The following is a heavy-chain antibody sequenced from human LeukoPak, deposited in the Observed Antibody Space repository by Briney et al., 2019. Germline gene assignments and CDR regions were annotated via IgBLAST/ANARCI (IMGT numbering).Heavy chain of an antibody. V-gene: IGHV4-59*01. D-gene: IGHD6-19*01. CDR2: SYYSGST. Sequence: SETLSLNCTVSGGSISSYYWSWIRQPPGKGLEWIGYSYYSGSTNYNPSLKRRVTISVDTTKNQVSLKLSSVTAADTAVYYCARGSGWYYYWGQGTLVTVSS. CDR1: GGSISSYY. CDR3: ARGSGWYYY. J-gene: IGHJ4*02.